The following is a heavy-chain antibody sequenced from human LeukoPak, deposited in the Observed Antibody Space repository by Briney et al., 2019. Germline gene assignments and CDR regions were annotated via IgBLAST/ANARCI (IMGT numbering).Heavy chain of an antibody. CDR3: ARLLGFVTTFDY. CDR2: IWPDGSEK. Sequence: PGGSLRLSCGTSGFSFSNSYMSWVRQGPGQGLEWVATIWPDGSEKKYMDSLRDRSTISRDNARDLLFLQMNSLSVEDTAVYFCARLLGFVTTFDYWGQGALVTVSS. CDR1: GFSFSNSY. V-gene: IGHV3-7*01. D-gene: IGHD4-17*01. J-gene: IGHJ4*02.